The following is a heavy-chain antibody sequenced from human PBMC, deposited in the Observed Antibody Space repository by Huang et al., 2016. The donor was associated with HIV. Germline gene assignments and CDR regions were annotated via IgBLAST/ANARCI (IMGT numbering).Heavy chain of an antibody. CDR3: ATKTAAMDI. V-gene: IGHV3-7*01. Sequence: VESGGRLVQPGGSIRLSCVGSTFRFGAYWMSWVRQSPGKGREWVANIKQDESEKDYVDSVKGRFNISRDNAKKVLFLEMNNVRVEDTATYYCATKTAAMDIWGQGTTVTVS. CDR2: IKQDESEK. CDR1: TFRFGAYW. J-gene: IGHJ6*02. D-gene: IGHD1-7*01.